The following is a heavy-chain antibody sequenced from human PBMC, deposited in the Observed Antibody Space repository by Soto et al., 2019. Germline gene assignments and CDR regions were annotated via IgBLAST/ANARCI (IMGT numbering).Heavy chain of an antibody. J-gene: IGHJ4*02. Sequence: GGSLRLSCVASGFTFSSYSMVWVRQAPGKGLEWISYIFATSTTIYYADSVKGRFTVSRDNTQNSLFLLMNSLRAEDTAIYYCARDKDWAFDYWGQGTLVTVS. D-gene: IGHD3-9*01. V-gene: IGHV3-48*04. CDR1: GFTFSSYS. CDR3: ARDKDWAFDY. CDR2: IFATSTTI.